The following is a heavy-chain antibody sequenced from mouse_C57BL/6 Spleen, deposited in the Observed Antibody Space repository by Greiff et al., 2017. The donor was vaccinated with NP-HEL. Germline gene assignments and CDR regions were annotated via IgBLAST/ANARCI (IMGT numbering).Heavy chain of an antibody. CDR1: GYTFTSYW. D-gene: IGHD1-1*01. Sequence: VQLQQPGAELVMPGASVKLSCKASGYTFTSYWMHWVKQRPGQGLEWIGEIDPSDSYTNYNQKFKGKSTLTVDKSSSTAYMQLSSLTSEDSAVYYCARWTTGYYFDYWGQGTTLTVSS. V-gene: IGHV1-69*01. CDR2: IDPSDSYT. J-gene: IGHJ2*01. CDR3: ARWTTGYYFDY.